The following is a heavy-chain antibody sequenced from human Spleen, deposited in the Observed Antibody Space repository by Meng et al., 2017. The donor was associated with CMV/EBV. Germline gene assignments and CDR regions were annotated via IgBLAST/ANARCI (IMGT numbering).Heavy chain of an antibody. CDR3: AREGSIPQNNFFMPPGYYGLDA. D-gene: IGHD3-10*01. CDR1: GFTFSHYA. Sequence: GGSLRLSCDASGFTFSHYAMHWVRQAPGKGLQWVAIIFFDGSEKYYADSVKGRFIVSRDNSKNSLYLEMNSLRPEDTAVYYCAREGSIPQNNFFMPPGYYGLDAWGQGTTVTVSS. CDR2: IFFDGSEK. J-gene: IGHJ6*02. V-gene: IGHV3-30-3*01.